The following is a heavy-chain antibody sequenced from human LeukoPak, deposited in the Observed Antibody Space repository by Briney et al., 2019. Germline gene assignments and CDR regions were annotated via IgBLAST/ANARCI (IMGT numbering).Heavy chain of an antibody. CDR3: ARGQGVTVIKVGKNWFDP. CDR1: GGSFSGYY. V-gene: IGHV4-34*01. CDR2: INHSGST. D-gene: IGHD3-22*01. Sequence: NPSETLSLTCAVYGGSFSGYYWRWIRQPPGKGLEWIGEINHSGSTNYNPSLKSRVTISVDTSKNQLSLELSSVTAADTAVYYCARGQGVTVIKVGKNWFDPWSQGTQVIVSP. J-gene: IGHJ5*02.